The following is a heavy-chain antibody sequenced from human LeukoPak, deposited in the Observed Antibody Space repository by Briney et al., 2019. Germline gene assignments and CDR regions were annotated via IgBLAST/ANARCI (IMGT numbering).Heavy chain of an antibody. Sequence: GGSLRLSCAASGFTVSTNYMSWVRQAPGKGLEWVSGISWNSGSIGYADSVKGRFTISRDNAKNSLYLQMNSLRAEDTALYYCAKATYYYGSGSPYYFDYWGQGTLVTVSS. V-gene: IGHV3-9*01. J-gene: IGHJ4*02. D-gene: IGHD3-10*01. CDR3: AKATYYYGSGSPYYFDY. CDR1: GFTVSTNY. CDR2: ISWNSGSI.